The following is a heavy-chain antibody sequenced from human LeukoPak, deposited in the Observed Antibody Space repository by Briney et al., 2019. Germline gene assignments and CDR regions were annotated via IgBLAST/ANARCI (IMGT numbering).Heavy chain of an antibody. Sequence: GGSLRLSCAASGFTLSTYGMHWVRQAPGKGRECVAVISFDGSNKYYSDSVKGRFTISRDNSKNTLYLQMNSLRAEDTAVYYCAKDSGEQQLVSYFDYWGQGTLVTASS. V-gene: IGHV3-30*18. CDR2: ISFDGSNK. J-gene: IGHJ4*02. D-gene: IGHD6-13*01. CDR3: AKDSGEQQLVSYFDY. CDR1: GFTLSTYG.